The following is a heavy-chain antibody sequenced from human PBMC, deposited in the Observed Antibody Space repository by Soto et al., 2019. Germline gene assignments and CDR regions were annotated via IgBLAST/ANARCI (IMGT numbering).Heavy chain of an antibody. J-gene: IGHJ5*02. Sequence: QVQLVQSGAEVKKPGASVKVSCKASGYTFTSYDINWVRQATGQGLEWMGWMNPNSVNTGDAQKFQGRLTMTRNTSIITAHMELSSLRSEDTAGYYCARGPRSYCSSTSCYPNWFDPWGQGTLVTVSS. CDR1: GYTFTSYD. D-gene: IGHD2-2*01. CDR2: MNPNSVNT. CDR3: ARGPRSYCSSTSCYPNWFDP. V-gene: IGHV1-8*01.